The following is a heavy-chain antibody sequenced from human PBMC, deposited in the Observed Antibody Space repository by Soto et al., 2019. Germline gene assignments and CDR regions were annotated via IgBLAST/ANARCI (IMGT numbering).Heavy chain of an antibody. CDR2: IYYSGST. CDR3: ARHPGLYYFDY. Sequence: SETRSLICTVSGGSISSSSYYGVGIRQPPGKGLEWIGSIYYSGSTYYNPSLKSRVTISVDTSKNQFSLKLSSVTAADTAVYYCARHPGLYYFDYWGQGTLVTVSS. CDR1: GGSISSSSYY. J-gene: IGHJ4*02. V-gene: IGHV4-39*01.